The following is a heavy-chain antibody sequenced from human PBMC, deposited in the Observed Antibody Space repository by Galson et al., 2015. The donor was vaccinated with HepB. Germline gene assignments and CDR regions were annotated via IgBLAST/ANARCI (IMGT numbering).Heavy chain of an antibody. D-gene: IGHD3-22*01. CDR3: ARGIAYYDSSGVDY. CDR2: INHSGST. J-gene: IGHJ4*02. Sequence: ETLSLTCDVCGGSFRGYYWRGLRRPTGKALEWIGEINHSGSTNYNPSLKSRVTISVDTSKNQFSLKLSSLRSEDTAVYYCARGIAYYDSSGVDYWGQGTLVTVSS. V-gene: IGHV4-34*01. CDR1: GGSFRGYY.